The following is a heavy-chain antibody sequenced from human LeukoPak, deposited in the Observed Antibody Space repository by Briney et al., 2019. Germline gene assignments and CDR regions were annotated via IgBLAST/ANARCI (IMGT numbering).Heavy chain of an antibody. J-gene: IGHJ5*02. CDR2: IYYSGST. CDR1: GGSISSSSYY. CDR3: ARLSSSSWPYWFDP. D-gene: IGHD6-6*01. V-gene: IGHV4-39*01. Sequence: PSETLSLTCTVSGGSISSSSYYWGWIRQPPGKGLEWIGSIYYSGSTYYNPSLKSRVTISVDTSKNQFSLKLSSVTAADTAVYYCARLSSSSWPYWFDPWGQGTLVTASS.